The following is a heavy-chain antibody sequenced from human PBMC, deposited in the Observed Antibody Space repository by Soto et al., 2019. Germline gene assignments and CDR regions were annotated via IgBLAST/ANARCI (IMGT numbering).Heavy chain of an antibody. CDR3: AADQSRQPTGRYYYYGMDV. V-gene: IGHV1-58*01. D-gene: IGHD3-10*01. CDR2: SVVGSGNT. J-gene: IGHJ6*02. Sequence: QMQLVQSGPEVKKPGTSVKVSCKASGFTFTSSAVQWVRQARGQRLEWIGWSVVGSGNTNYAQKFQERVTITRDMSTSTAYMELSSLRSEDTAVYYCAADQSRQPTGRYYYYGMDVWGQGTTVTVSS. CDR1: GFTFTSSA.